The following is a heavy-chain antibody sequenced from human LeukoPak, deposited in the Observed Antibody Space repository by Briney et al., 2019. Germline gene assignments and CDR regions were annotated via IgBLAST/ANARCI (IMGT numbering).Heavy chain of an antibody. J-gene: IGHJ3*02. CDR2: ITSTSSYI. CDR3: AKDRGWGGQDPFDI. V-gene: IGHV3-21*04. D-gene: IGHD6-19*01. Sequence: GGSLRLSCAASGFTFTSYSMNWVRQAPGKGLEWVSSITSTSSYIYYADSVKGRFTISRDNAQNSLYLQMNSLRAEDTALYYCAKDRGWGGQDPFDIWGQGTMVTVSS. CDR1: GFTFTSYS.